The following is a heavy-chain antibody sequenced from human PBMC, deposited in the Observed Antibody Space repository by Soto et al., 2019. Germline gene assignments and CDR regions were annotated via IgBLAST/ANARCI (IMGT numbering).Heavy chain of an antibody. CDR2: ISSSGSTI. D-gene: IGHD3-16*02. V-gene: IGHV3-11*01. CDR1: GFTFSTHY. J-gene: IGHJ4*02. CDR3: AREVPFLGELSIPFDY. Sequence: PAGPLRFSCAPSGFTFSTHYTSPTRQARGKGLEWVSYISSSGSTIYYADSVKGRFTISRDNAKNSLYLQMNSLRAEDTAVYYCAREVPFLGELSIPFDYWGQGTLVTVSS.